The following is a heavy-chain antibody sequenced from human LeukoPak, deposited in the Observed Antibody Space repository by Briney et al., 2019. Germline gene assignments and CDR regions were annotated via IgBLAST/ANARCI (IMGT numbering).Heavy chain of an antibody. CDR3: ARGYLAAAGKSSFDY. CDR1: GGSFSGYY. Sequence: PSETLSLTCAVYGGSFSGYYWSWIRQPPGKGLEWTGEINHSGSTNYNPSLKSRVTISVDTSKNQFSLKLSSVTAADTAVYYCARGYLAAAGKSSFDYWGQGTLVTVSS. J-gene: IGHJ4*02. V-gene: IGHV4-34*01. CDR2: INHSGST. D-gene: IGHD6-13*01.